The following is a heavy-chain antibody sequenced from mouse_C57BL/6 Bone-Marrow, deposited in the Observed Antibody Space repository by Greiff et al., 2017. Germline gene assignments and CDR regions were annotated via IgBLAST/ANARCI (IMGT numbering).Heavy chain of an antibody. CDR3: ACHYDGTHWYFYV. D-gene: IGHD1-1*01. CDR1: GYTFTSYW. CDR2: IYPGRGST. J-gene: IGHJ1*03. V-gene: IGHV1-55*01. Sequence: VQLQQPGAELVKPGASVKMSCKASGYTFTSYWITWVKQRPGQGLEWIGAIYPGRGSTNYNETFKGKATLTVDTSSSTAYMQLSSLTSEDAAVYDCACHYDGTHWYFYVWGTGTTVTVSS.